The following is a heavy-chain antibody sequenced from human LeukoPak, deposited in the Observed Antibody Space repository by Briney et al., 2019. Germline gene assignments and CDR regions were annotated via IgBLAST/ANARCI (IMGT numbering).Heavy chain of an antibody. CDR3: ARASTVVTWFDP. V-gene: IGHV4-30-4*08. CDR1: GGSISSGDYY. J-gene: IGHJ5*02. Sequence: SETLSLTCTVSGGSISSGDYYWSWIRQPPGKGLEWIGYIYYSGSTYYNPSLKSRVTISVDTSKNQFSLKLSSVTAADTAVYCCARASTVVTWFDPWGQGTLVTVSS. D-gene: IGHD4-23*01. CDR2: IYYSGST.